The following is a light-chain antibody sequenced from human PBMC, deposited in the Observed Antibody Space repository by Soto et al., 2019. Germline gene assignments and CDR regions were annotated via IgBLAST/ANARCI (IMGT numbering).Light chain of an antibody. CDR1: QGIRND. J-gene: IGKJ1*01. V-gene: IGKV1-6*01. Sequence: ALPMTQSPSSLSASVGESATISCRASQGIRNDLAWYQQKPGKAPKLLIFAASNLHSGVPSRFSGSGSGTDFTLTISRLQPEDFATYYCHQLYNFSWTFGQGTKVDIK. CDR2: AAS. CDR3: HQLYNFSWT.